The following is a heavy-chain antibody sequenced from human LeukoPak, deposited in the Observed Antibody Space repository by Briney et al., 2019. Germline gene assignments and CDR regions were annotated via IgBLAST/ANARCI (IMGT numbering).Heavy chain of an antibody. CDR2: FDSEDGET. Sequence: ASVKVTCKVSGYTLTELSLHWLRQPPGKGLEWVGGFDSEDGETIYAQKVQGSVTMTEDKSTDKVYMELSSVKAEDAAVYYCATDLRVVGDKRGFDYWGQGTMVTVSS. CDR3: ATDLRVVGDKRGFDY. J-gene: IGHJ4*02. CDR1: GYTLTELS. V-gene: IGHV1-24*01. D-gene: IGHD1-26*01.